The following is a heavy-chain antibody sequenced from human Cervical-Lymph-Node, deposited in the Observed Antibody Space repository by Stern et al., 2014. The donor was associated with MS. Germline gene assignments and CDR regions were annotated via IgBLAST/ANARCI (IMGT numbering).Heavy chain of an antibody. J-gene: IGHJ4*02. CDR1: GFTFSGSA. Sequence: EMQLVESGGGLVQPGGSLKLSCAASGFTFSGSAMHWVRQASGKGLEWVGRIRSKANSYATAYAASVKGRFTISRDDSKNTAYLQMNSLKTEDTAVYYCTRLYSSSESGGVDYWGQGTLVTVSS. D-gene: IGHD6-13*01. V-gene: IGHV3-73*01. CDR2: IRSKANSYAT. CDR3: TRLYSSSESGGVDY.